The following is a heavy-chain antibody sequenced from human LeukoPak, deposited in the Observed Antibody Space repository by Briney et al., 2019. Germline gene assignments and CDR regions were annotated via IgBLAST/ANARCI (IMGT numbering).Heavy chain of an antibody. D-gene: IGHD3-10*01. Sequence: PSETLSLTCTVSGGSISSYYWNWIRQPPGKGLEWIGYIYYGGSTNYNPSLKSRVTISEDTSKNQFSLKLSSVTAADTAVYYCARGHDSGLVDIWGQGTMVTVSS. J-gene: IGHJ3*02. CDR2: IYYGGST. CDR1: GGSISSYY. CDR3: ARGHDSGLVDI. V-gene: IGHV4-59*01.